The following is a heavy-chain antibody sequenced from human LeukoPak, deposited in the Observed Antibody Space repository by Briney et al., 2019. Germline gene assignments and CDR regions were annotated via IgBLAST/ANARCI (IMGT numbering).Heavy chain of an antibody. D-gene: IGHD4-17*01. J-gene: IGHJ6*02. V-gene: IGHV3-53*01. CDR2: IYSGGST. CDR1: GFTVSSNY. Sequence: GGSLRLSCAASGFTVSSNYMSWVRQAPGKGLEWVSVIYSGGSTYYADSVKGRFTISRDNSKNTLYLQMNSLRAEDTAVYYCARDLAVTKYCYYGMDVWGQGTTVTVSS. CDR3: ARDLAVTKYCYYGMDV.